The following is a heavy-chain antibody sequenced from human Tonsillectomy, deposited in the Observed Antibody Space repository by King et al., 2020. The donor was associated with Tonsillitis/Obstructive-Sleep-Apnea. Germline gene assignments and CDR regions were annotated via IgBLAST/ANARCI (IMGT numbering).Heavy chain of an antibody. D-gene: IGHD4-11*01. J-gene: IGHJ3*02. CDR3: AREGLSRVTTSAFDI. CDR2: ISYDRSNK. V-gene: IGHV3-30*04. Sequence: HVQLVESGGGVVQPGRSLRLSCAASGFTFSSYAMHWVRQAPGKGLEWVAVISYDRSNKYYADSVKGRFTISRDNSKNTLCLQMNSLRAEDTAVYYCAREGLSRVTTSAFDIWGQGTMVTVSS. CDR1: GFTFSSYA.